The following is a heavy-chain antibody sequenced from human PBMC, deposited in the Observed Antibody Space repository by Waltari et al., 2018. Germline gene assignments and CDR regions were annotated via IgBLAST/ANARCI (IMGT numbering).Heavy chain of an antibody. J-gene: IGHJ6*03. CDR1: GYPFTDYY. Sequence: EVQLVQSGAEVKKPGATGKISCKASGYPFTDYYMHWVEQPPGKGLEWMGRVDPEDGETIYAEKFQGRVTITADTSTDTAYMELSSLRSEDTAVYYCATYSEMYYYYYMDVWGKGTTVTVSS. D-gene: IGHD2-15*01. CDR3: ATYSEMYYYYYMDV. V-gene: IGHV1-69-2*01. CDR2: VDPEDGET.